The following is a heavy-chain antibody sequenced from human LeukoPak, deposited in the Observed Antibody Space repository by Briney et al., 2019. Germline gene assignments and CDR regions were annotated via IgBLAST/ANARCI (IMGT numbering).Heavy chain of an antibody. D-gene: IGHD3-22*01. CDR3: ARGDSSGYLLFDY. V-gene: IGHV4-59*01. CDR2: IYYSGST. CDR1: GGSISSYY. Sequence: SETLSLTCTASGGSISSYYWSWIRQPPGKGLEWIGYIYYSGSTNYNPSLKSRVTISVDTSKNQFSLKLSSVTAADTAVYYCARGDSSGYLLFDYWGQGTLVTVSS. J-gene: IGHJ4*02.